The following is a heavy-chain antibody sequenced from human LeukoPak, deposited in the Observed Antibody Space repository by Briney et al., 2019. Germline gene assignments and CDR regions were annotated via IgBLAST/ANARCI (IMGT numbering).Heavy chain of an antibody. Sequence: SETLSLTCTVSGDSISHYYWSWIRQPPGKGLEWIGYIYYSGSTNYNPSLKSRVIISVDTSKNQFSLKLSSLTAADTAVYYCARGSSAPRWFPFDYWGQGTLVTVS. CDR1: GDSISHYY. V-gene: IGHV4-59*01. CDR2: IYYSGST. CDR3: ARGSSAPRWFPFDY. J-gene: IGHJ4*02. D-gene: IGHD4-23*01.